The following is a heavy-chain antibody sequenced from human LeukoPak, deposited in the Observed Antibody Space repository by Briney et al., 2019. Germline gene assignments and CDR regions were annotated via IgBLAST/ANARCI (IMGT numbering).Heavy chain of an antibody. CDR1: GGTFSSYA. Sequence: GASVKVSCKASGGTFSSYAISWVRQAPGQGLEWMGGIIPIFGTANYAQKFQGRVTITADESTSTAYMELSSLRSEDTAVYYCARGLSIGVHSSSWYKGNPFDYWGQGTLVTVSS. CDR2: IIPIFGTA. J-gene: IGHJ4*02. D-gene: IGHD6-13*01. CDR3: ARGLSIGVHSSSWYKGNPFDY. V-gene: IGHV1-69*13.